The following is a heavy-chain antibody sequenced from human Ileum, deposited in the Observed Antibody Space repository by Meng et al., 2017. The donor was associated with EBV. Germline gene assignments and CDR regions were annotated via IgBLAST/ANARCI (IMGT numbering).Heavy chain of an antibody. Sequence: QGYGPRSVDAWWTRPLTFAVTGGPSNCSSYYWGWVRQPPGKGLEWIGSIYYSGRTYYNPSLKSRVTISVDTSKNQFSLKLSSVTAADTAVYYCARPIAAAGWFDPWGQGTLVTVSS. D-gene: IGHD6-13*01. CDR3: ARPIAAAGWFDP. CDR2: IYYSGRT. CDR1: GGPSNCSSYY. V-gene: IGHV4-39*01. J-gene: IGHJ5*02.